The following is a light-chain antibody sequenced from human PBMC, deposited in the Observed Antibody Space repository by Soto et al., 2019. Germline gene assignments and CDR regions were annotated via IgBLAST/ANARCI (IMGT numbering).Light chain of an antibody. CDR1: QSISSY. Sequence: DIQMTQSPSSLSASAGDRVNITCRASQSISSYLNWYQQKPGKAPKVLIYAASSLQSGVPSRFSGSGSGTDFTLTISSLQPEDFATYYCQQSYGTPWTFGQGTKVDNK. J-gene: IGKJ1*01. CDR3: QQSYGTPWT. V-gene: IGKV1-39*01. CDR2: AAS.